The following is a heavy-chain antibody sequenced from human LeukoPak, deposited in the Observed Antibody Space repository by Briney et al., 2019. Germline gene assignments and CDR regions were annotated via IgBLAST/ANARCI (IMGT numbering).Heavy chain of an antibody. V-gene: IGHV1-2*02. J-gene: IGHJ4*02. CDR1: EYTFTVYY. CDR2: INPNSGDT. Sequence: ASVKVSCKASEYTFTVYYMHWVRQAPGQGLEWMGWINPNSGDTNYAEKFQGRVTMTRDTSITTAYMELSRLRSDDTAVYYCARRSSSAWDYFDYWGQGTLVTVSS. D-gene: IGHD6-19*01. CDR3: ARRSSSAWDYFDY.